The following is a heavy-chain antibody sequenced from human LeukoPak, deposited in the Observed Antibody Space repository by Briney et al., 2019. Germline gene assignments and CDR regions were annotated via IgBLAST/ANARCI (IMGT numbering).Heavy chain of an antibody. CDR1: GFTFSSYA. J-gene: IGHJ4*02. V-gene: IGHV3-23*01. Sequence: PGGSLRLSCAASGFTFSSYAMSWVRQAPGKGLEWVSAISGSGGSTYYADSVKGRFTISRDNSKNTLYLQMNSLRAEDTAVYYCATSANEDNWNYVDYWGQGTLVTVSS. CDR3: ATSANEDNWNYVDY. CDR2: ISGSGGST. D-gene: IGHD1-20*01.